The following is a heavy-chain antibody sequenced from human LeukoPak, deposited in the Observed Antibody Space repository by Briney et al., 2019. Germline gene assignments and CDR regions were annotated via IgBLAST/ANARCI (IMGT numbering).Heavy chain of an antibody. D-gene: IGHD2-15*01. J-gene: IGHJ6*02. CDR3: AKPYCSGGSCSSYYYGMDV. Sequence: GGSLRLSCAASGFTFSSYAMSWVRQAPGRGLEWVSTISGSGTSTYYADSVKGRFTISRDNSKNTLYLQMNSLRADDTAVYYCAKPYCSGGSCSSYYYGMDVWGQGTTVTVSS. CDR2: ISGSGTST. CDR1: GFTFSSYA. V-gene: IGHV3-23*01.